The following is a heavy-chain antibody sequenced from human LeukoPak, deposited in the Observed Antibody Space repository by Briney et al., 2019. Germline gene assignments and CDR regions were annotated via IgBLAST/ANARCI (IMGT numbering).Heavy chain of an antibody. CDR2: IKQDGSEK. CDR1: GFTFSSYW. D-gene: IGHD6-19*01. CDR3: AKEDIAVAGTAFDI. V-gene: IGHV3-7*03. J-gene: IGHJ3*02. Sequence: GGSLRLSCAASGFTFSSYWMSWVRQAPGKGLEWVANIKQDGSEKYYVDSVKGRFTISRDNSKNSLYLQMNSLRAEDTALYYCAKEDIAVAGTAFDIWGQGTMVTVSS.